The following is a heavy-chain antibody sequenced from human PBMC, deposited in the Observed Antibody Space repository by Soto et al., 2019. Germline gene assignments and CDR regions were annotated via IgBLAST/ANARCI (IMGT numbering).Heavy chain of an antibody. Sequence: GGSLRLSCAASGFTFSSYAMHWVRQAPGKGLEWVAVISYDGSNKYYADSVKGRFTISRDNSKNTLYLQMNSLRAEDTAVYYCAKEPYYDSSGYYYYWGQGTLVTVSS. CDR1: GFTFSSYA. CDR3: AKEPYYDSSGYYYY. D-gene: IGHD3-22*01. J-gene: IGHJ4*02. V-gene: IGHV3-30-3*01. CDR2: ISYDGSNK.